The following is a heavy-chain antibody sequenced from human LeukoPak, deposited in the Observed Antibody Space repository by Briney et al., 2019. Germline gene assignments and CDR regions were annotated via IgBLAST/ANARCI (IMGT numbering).Heavy chain of an antibody. D-gene: IGHD6-19*01. CDR2: ISYDGSNK. CDR3: ARTREQWQVLDY. CDR1: GFTFTNAW. J-gene: IGHJ4*02. Sequence: PGGSLRLSCAASGFTFTNAWMNWVRQAPGKGLEWVAVISYDGSNKYYADSVKGRFTISRDNSKNMVYLQMNSLRDEDTAVYYCARTREQWQVLDYWGQGTLVTVSS. V-gene: IGHV3-30-3*01.